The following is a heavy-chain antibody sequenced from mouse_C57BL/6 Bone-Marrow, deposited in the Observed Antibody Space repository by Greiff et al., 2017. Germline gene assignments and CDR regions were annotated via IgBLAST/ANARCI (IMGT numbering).Heavy chain of an antibody. Sequence: QVQLQQSGAELARPGASVKLSCKASGYTFTSYGISWVKQRTGQGLEWIGEIYPRSGNTYYNEKFKGKATLTADKSSSTAYMELRSLTSEDSAVYFCARWGVVATLDYCDYWGQGTTLTVSS. CDR3: ARWGVVATLDYCDY. V-gene: IGHV1-81*01. CDR1: GYTFTSYG. J-gene: IGHJ2*01. D-gene: IGHD1-1*01. CDR2: IYPRSGNT.